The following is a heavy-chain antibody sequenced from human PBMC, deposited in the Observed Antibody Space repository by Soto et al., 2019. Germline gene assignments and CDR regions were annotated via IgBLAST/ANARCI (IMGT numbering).Heavy chain of an antibody. J-gene: IGHJ5*02. V-gene: IGHV3-7*01. D-gene: IGHD6-13*01. CDR1: GFTFSSYW. Sequence: PXGSLGLSCAASGFTFSSYWMSGVRQAPGKGLEWVANIKQDGSEKYYVDSVKGRFTISRDNAKNSLYLQMNSLRAEDTAVYYCARDVAAAGTAWFDPWGQGTLVTVSS. CDR3: ARDVAAAGTAWFDP. CDR2: IKQDGSEK.